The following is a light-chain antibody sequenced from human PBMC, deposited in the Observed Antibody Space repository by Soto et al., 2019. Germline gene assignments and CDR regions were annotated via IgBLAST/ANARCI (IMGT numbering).Light chain of an antibody. CDR1: QSISASY. CDR2: GAS. J-gene: IGKJ1*01. Sequence: EIVLTQSPGTLSLSRGARATLSCRASQSISASYLAWYQQKPGQAPRLLVYGASSRATGSPDRFSGSGSGTDFTLTISRLESEDFAVYYCQQRRNRPRTFGQGT. V-gene: IGKV3D-20*02. CDR3: QQRRNRPRT.